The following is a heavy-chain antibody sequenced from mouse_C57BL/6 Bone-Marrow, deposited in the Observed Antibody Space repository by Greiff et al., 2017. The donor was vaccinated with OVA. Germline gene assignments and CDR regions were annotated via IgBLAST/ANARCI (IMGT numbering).Heavy chain of an antibody. Sequence: EVMLVESGGGLVKPGGSLKLSCAASGFTFSSYAMSWVRQTPEKRLEWVATISDGGSYTYYPDNVKGRFTISRDNAKNNLYLQMSHLKSEDTAMYYCARGITTYYFDYWGQGTTLTVSS. CDR2: ISDGGSYT. J-gene: IGHJ2*01. V-gene: IGHV5-4*03. CDR1: GFTFSSYA. D-gene: IGHD1-1*01. CDR3: ARGITTYYFDY.